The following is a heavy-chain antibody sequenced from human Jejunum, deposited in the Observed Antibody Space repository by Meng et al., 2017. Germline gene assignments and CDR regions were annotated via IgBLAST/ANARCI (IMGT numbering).Heavy chain of an antibody. CDR1: GFNFNNYA. CDR2: IDNNGGSI. CDR3: AKPTTYFYDSAGYYYF. Sequence: GGSLRLSCAASGFNFNNYAMTWVRQAPGKGLEWVSVIDNNGGSIFYAESVKGRFTISRDNSENLLYLQMNSLRAEDTAVYYCAKPTTYFYDSAGYYYFWGQGTLVTVSS. J-gene: IGHJ4*02. V-gene: IGHV3-23*05. D-gene: IGHD3-22*01.